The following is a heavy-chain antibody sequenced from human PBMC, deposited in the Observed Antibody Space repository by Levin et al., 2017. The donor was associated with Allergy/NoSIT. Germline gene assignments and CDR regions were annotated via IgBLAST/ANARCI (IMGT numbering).Heavy chain of an antibody. CDR1: GFTLSSCG. CDR3: ATSPRSIGTVGRVY. V-gene: IGHV3-30*03. CDR2: ISNDGSLQ. D-gene: IGHD4-23*01. J-gene: IGHJ4*02. Sequence: SCAASGFTLSSCGVQWVRQAPGKGLEWVAVISNDGSLQGYADSVKGRFIIHRDNSENTVFLQTNSLRPEDMAVYFCATSPRSIGTVGRVYWGQGTLLTVSS.